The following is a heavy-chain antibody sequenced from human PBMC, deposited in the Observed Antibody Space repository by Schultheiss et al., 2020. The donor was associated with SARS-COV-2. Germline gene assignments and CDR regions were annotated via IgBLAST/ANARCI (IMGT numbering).Heavy chain of an antibody. J-gene: IGHJ4*02. CDR2: ISGSGGST. Sequence: GGSLRLSCAASGFTFSGSAMHWVRQAPGKGLEWVSAISGSGGSTYYADSVKGRFTISRDNAKNTLYLQMNSLRAEDTAVYYCARVEPGRLGELGDWGQGTLVTVSS. CDR1: GFTFSGSA. V-gene: IGHV3-23*01. D-gene: IGHD3-16*01. CDR3: ARVEPGRLGELGD.